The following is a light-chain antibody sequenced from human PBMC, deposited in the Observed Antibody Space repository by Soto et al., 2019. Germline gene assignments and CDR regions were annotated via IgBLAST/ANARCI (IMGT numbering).Light chain of an antibody. CDR3: GTWDSSLGAVV. CDR1: NSNIGNNY. CDR2: DNN. V-gene: IGLV1-51*01. J-gene: IGLJ2*01. Sequence: QSVLTQPPSVSAAPGQKVTISCSGSNSNIGNNYVSWYQQFPKTAPQLLIHDNNNRPSGIPDRFSGSKSGTSATLGITGLQTGDEADYYCGTWDSSLGAVVFGGGTKLTVL.